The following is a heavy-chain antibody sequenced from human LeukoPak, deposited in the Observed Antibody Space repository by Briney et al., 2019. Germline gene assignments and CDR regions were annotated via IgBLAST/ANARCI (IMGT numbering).Heavy chain of an antibody. J-gene: IGHJ4*02. D-gene: IGHD3-16*02. CDR3: ARAGSDYDYVWGSYRDSNYFDY. V-gene: IGHV1-46*01. CDR2: INPSGGST. Sequence: ASVKVSCKASGYTFTSYYMHWVRQAPGQGLEWMGIINPSGGSTSYAQKFQGRVTMTRDTSTSTVYMELSSLRSEDTAVYYCARAGSDYDYVWGSYRDSNYFDYWGQGTLVTVSS. CDR1: GYTFTSYY.